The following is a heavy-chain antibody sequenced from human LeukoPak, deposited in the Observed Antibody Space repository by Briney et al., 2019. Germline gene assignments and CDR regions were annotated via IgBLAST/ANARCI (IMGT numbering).Heavy chain of an antibody. J-gene: IGHJ4*02. CDR1: GGTFSIYA. Sequence: SVKVSCKASGGTFSIYAINWVRRAPGQGLEWMGGIIPIYGTTNYAQRFQGRVTITADESTSTAYMELSSLRSEDTAVYYCARAGPIAAAGDYWGQGTLVTVSS. D-gene: IGHD6-13*01. CDR3: ARAGPIAAAGDY. CDR2: IIPIYGTT. V-gene: IGHV1-69*13.